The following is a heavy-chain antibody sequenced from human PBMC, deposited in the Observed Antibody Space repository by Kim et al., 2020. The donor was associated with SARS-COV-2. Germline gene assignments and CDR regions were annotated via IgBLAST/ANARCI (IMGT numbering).Heavy chain of an antibody. CDR1: GFTFSSYS. J-gene: IGHJ4*02. D-gene: IGHD3-10*01. V-gene: IGHV3-21*01. Sequence: GGSLRLSCAASGFTFSSYSMNWVRQAPGKGLEWVSSISSSSSYIYYADSVKGRFTISRDNAKNSLYLQMNSLRAEDTAVYYCARDPVRGVIINYFDYWGQGTLVTVSS. CDR2: ISSSSSYI. CDR3: ARDPVRGVIINYFDY.